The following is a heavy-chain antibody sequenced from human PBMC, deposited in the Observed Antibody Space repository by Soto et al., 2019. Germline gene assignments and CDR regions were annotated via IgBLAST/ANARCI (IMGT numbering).Heavy chain of an antibody. CDR2: IYYSGST. J-gene: IGHJ6*02. Sequence: QVQLQESGPGLVKPSQTLSLTCTVSGGSISSGGYHWSWIRQHPGKGLEWIGYIYYSGSTYYNPSLKSRVTISVDTSKNQFSLKLSSVTAADTAVYYCARGVREMNYYYYYGMDVWGQGTTVTVSS. CDR3: ARGVREMNYYYYYGMDV. CDR1: GGSISSGGYH. V-gene: IGHV4-31*03.